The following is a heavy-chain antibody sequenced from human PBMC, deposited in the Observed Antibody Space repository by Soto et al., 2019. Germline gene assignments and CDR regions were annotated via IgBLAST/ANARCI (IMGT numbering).Heavy chain of an antibody. V-gene: IGHV3-30*03. Sequence: LRLSCAASGFTFSSYGMHWVRQAPGKGLEWVAVISYDGSNKYYADSVKGRFTIPRDNSKNTLYLQMNSLRAEDTAVYYCAILVVAAGHDAFDIWGQGTMVTVSS. D-gene: IGHD2-15*01. J-gene: IGHJ3*02. CDR3: AILVVAAGHDAFDI. CDR2: ISYDGSNK. CDR1: GFTFSSYG.